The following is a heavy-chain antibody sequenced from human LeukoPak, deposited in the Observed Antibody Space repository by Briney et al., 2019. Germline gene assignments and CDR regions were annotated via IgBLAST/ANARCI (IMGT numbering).Heavy chain of an antibody. CDR3: ASLIIVGATSDAFDI. V-gene: IGHV4-39*01. J-gene: IGHJ3*02. CDR2: IYHSGST. CDR1: GGSISSSSYY. D-gene: IGHD1-26*01. Sequence: SETLSLTCTVSGGSISSSSYYWGWIRQPPGKGLEWIGSIYHSGSTYYNPSLKSRVTISVDTSKNQFSLKLSSVTAADTAVYYCASLIIVGATSDAFDIWGQGTMVTVSS.